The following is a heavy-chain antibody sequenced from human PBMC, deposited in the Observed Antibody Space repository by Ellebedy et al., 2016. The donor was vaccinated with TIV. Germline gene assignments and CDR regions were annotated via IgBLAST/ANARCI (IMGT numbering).Heavy chain of an antibody. CDR1: GFTFTDYW. CDR2: VSQDGSEK. Sequence: GESLKISCVASGFTFTDYWMTWVRQAPGKGLEWVSNVSQDGSEKYYVDSVKGRFADSRDNSKNSVYLQMNHRRAEDTAVYYCAKEPVRFSYVARFHLGMDVWGQGTTVTVSS. CDR3: AKEPVRFSYVARFHLGMDV. J-gene: IGHJ6*02. D-gene: IGHD3-16*01. V-gene: IGHV3-7*03.